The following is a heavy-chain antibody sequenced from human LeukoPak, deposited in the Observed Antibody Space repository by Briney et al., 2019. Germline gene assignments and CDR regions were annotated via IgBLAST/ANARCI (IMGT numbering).Heavy chain of an antibody. Sequence: GGSLRLSCAASGFTFRDYYMSWIRQAPGKGLEWVSYISSSGSTIYYADSVKGRFTISRDNAKNSLYPQMNSLRAEDTAVYYCARAMSAWGVAFDIWGQGTMVTVSS. CDR3: ARAMSAWGVAFDI. V-gene: IGHV3-11*04. J-gene: IGHJ3*02. CDR1: GFTFRDYY. CDR2: ISSSGSTI. D-gene: IGHD3-16*01.